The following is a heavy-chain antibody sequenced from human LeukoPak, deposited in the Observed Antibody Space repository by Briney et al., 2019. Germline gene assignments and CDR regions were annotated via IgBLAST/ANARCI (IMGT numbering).Heavy chain of an antibody. Sequence: PSETLSLTCNVSGYSISIGYYWGWIRQPPGKGLEWIGIIYHRGSTYYNPSLKSRVALSVDTSKNQFSLRLSSLTAADTAVYYCARVGGLPGVGENNFDYWGQGTLVTVSS. V-gene: IGHV4-38-2*02. CDR3: ARVGGLPGVGENNFDY. D-gene: IGHD3-10*01. CDR1: GYSISIGYY. J-gene: IGHJ4*02. CDR2: IYHRGST.